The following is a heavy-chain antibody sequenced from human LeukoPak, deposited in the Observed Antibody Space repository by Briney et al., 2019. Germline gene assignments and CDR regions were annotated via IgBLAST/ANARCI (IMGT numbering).Heavy chain of an antibody. D-gene: IGHD2-2*01. CDR2: ISAYNGNT. CDR3: ARVADRYCSSTSCSPSAYYYYGMDV. J-gene: IGHJ6*02. CDR1: GGTFSSYA. V-gene: IGHV1-18*01. Sequence: ASVKVSCKASGGTFSSYAISWVRQAPGQGLEWMGWISAYNGNTNYAQKLQGRVTMTTDTSTSTAYMELRSLRSDDTAVYYCARVADRYCSSTSCSPSAYYYYGMDVWGQGTTVTVSS.